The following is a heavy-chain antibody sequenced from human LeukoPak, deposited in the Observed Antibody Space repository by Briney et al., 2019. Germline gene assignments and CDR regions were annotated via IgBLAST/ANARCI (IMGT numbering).Heavy chain of an antibody. CDR3: ARGVNWGSSGWHKGGWFDP. CDR2: INHSGST. D-gene: IGHD6-19*01. V-gene: IGHV4-34*01. Sequence: SETLSLTCTVSGGSISSYYWSWIRQPPGKGLEWIGEINHSGSTNYNPSLKSRVTISVDTSKNQFSLKLSSVTAADTAVYYCARGVNWGSSGWHKGGWFDPWGQGTLVTVSS. J-gene: IGHJ5*02. CDR1: GGSISSYY.